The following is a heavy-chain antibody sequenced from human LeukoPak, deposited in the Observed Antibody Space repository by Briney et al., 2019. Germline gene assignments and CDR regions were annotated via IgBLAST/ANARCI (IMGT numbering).Heavy chain of an antibody. V-gene: IGHV3-23*01. CDR3: ARVGGQYGSGSYYKAPLDY. CDR2: ISNSGGCT. CDR1: GFTFGIFA. Sequence: GGSLRLSCAASGFTFGIFAMSWVCQPPGKGLECVSAISNSGGCTYYADSVKGRFTISRDNSKNTLYLQMNSLRAEDTAVYYCARVGGQYGSGSYYKAPLDYWGQGTLVTVSS. J-gene: IGHJ4*02. D-gene: IGHD3-10*01.